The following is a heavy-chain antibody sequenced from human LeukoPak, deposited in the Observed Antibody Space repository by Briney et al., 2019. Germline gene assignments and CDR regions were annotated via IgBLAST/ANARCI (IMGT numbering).Heavy chain of an antibody. J-gene: IGHJ4*02. V-gene: IGHV4-39*01. Sequence: PSETLSLTCTVSDDSTTNNFYFCGWIRQPPRTGLEWIGTIYYSGTAYYNPRLKSRVTISLDTCKNQFSLKLTSVTAADTAVYYCARHKVAVPQGFDYWGQGTLVTVSS. CDR1: DDSTTNNFYF. CDR3: ARHKVAVPQGFDY. D-gene: IGHD6-19*01. CDR2: IYYSGTA.